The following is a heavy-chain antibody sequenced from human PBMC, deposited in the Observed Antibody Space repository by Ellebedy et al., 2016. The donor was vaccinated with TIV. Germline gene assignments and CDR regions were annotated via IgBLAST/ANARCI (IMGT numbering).Heavy chain of an antibody. CDR3: ASIHYNDSSGYFDGLDP. D-gene: IGHD3-22*01. CDR1: AFSFSSNG. J-gene: IGHJ5*02. CDR2: LWFDGNNA. Sequence: GGSLRLSXVASAFSFSSNGVHWVRQAPGKGLEWVSVLWFDGNNAYYADSVKGRFTISRDNSRNTVYLQMNSLRAEDTAVYYCASIHYNDSSGYFDGLDPWGQGTLVTVSS. V-gene: IGHV3-33*01.